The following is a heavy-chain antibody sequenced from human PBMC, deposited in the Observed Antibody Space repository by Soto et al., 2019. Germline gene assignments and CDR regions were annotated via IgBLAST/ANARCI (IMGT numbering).Heavy chain of an antibody. CDR2: ISPSGDAT. CDR1: GFSFSSYA. J-gene: IGHJ6*03. V-gene: IGHV3-23*01. D-gene: IGHD6-13*01. Sequence: GGSLRLSCAASGFSFSSYAMTWARQAPGKGLEWVSSISPSGDATYYTDSVKGRFTISRDNSRNTLSLQMNSLRAEDTAIYYCARVGSAAGIRYYYYMDVWGKGTTVTVSS. CDR3: ARVGSAAGIRYYYYMDV.